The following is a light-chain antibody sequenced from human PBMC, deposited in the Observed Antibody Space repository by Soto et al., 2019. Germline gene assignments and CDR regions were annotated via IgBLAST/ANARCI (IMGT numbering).Light chain of an antibody. CDR3: QQYYSTPT. Sequence: DIVMTQPPDSLAVSLGERATINCKSSQSVLYSSNNKNYLAWYQQKPGQPPKLLIYWASTRESGVPDRFSGSGSGTDFTLTISSLQAEDVAVYYCQQYYSTPTFGGGTKVDI. J-gene: IGKJ4*01. CDR2: WAS. V-gene: IGKV4-1*01. CDR1: QSVLYSSNNKNY.